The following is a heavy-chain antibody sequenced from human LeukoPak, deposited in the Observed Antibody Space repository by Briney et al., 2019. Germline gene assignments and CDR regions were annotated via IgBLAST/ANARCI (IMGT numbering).Heavy chain of an antibody. J-gene: IGHJ5*02. Sequence: SETLSLTCTVSGGSISSYYWSWIRQSPGKGLEWIGYIYNSGSTNYNPSLKSRVTISVDTSKNQFSLKLSSVTAADTAVYYCARVVVAATNWFDPWGQGTLVTVSS. CDR1: GGSISSYY. V-gene: IGHV4-59*01. CDR3: ARVVVAATNWFDP. D-gene: IGHD2-15*01. CDR2: IYNSGST.